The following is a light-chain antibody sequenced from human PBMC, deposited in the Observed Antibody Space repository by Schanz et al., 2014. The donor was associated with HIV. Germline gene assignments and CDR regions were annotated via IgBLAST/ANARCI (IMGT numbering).Light chain of an antibody. Sequence: DIQMTQSPSTLSASVGDRVTITCRASQNIDYWLTWYQQKPGRTPKLLIYDASNLETGVPSRFSGSGSGTDFTFTISSLQPEDIATYYCQQYDNLPPFGPGTKVYIK. CDR1: QNIDYW. J-gene: IGKJ3*01. CDR2: DAS. V-gene: IGKV1-33*01. CDR3: QQYDNLPP.